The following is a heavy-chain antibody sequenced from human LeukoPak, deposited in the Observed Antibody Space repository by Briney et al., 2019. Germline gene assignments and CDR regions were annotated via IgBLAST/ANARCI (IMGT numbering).Heavy chain of an antibody. J-gene: IGHJ4*02. Sequence: NPSETLSLTCTVSGGSISSSNNYWGWIRQPPGKGLEWVGSIYNSGSTYYNPSLKSRVTISVDTSKNQFSLKLSSVTAADTAVYYCTRRGVGYEPIDYWGQGTLVIVSS. CDR2: IYNSGST. V-gene: IGHV4-39*01. CDR3: TRRGVGYEPIDY. D-gene: IGHD5-12*01. CDR1: GGSISSSNNY.